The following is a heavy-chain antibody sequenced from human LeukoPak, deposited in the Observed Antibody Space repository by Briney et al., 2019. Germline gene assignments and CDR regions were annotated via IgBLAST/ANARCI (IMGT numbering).Heavy chain of an antibody. J-gene: IGHJ3*02. CDR1: GGSISGSNW. CDR2: IYHSGST. CDR3: ASGAGYCSGGSCYAFDI. D-gene: IGHD2-15*01. V-gene: IGHV4-4*02. Sequence: SETLSLTCAVSGGSISGSNWWSWVRQPPGKGLEWIGEIYHSGSTNYNPSLKSRVTISVDKSKNQFSLKLSSVTAADTAVYYCASGAGYCSGGSCYAFDIWGQGTMVTVSS.